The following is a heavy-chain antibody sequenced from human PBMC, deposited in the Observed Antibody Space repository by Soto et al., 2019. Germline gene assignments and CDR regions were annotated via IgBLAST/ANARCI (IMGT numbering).Heavy chain of an antibody. CDR2: ISGSGGTT. J-gene: IGHJ4*02. D-gene: IGHD1-1*01. V-gene: IGHV3-23*01. CDR3: ASWLLAWYRGLDY. Sequence: PGGSLRLSCAASGFTFSNYAMTWVRQTPGKGLEWVSEISGSGGTTYSADSVKGRFTISRDNSKNTLYLQMNSLRAEDTAVYYFASWLLAWYRGLDYWGQGTLVTVSS. CDR1: GFTFSNYA.